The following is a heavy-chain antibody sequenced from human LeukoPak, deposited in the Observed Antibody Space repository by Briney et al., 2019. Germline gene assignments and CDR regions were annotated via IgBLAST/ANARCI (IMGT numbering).Heavy chain of an antibody. V-gene: IGHV1-18*01. D-gene: IGHD2-2*01. Sequence: GASVKVSCKASGYTFTSYGISWVRQAPGQGLEWMGWISAYNGNTNYAQKLQGRVTMTTDTSTSTAYMELRSLRSDDTAVYYCARAYCSSTSCSFYYYYYYMDVWGKGTTVTVSS. CDR2: ISAYNGNT. CDR3: ARAYCSSTSCSFYYYYYYMDV. CDR1: GYTFTSYG. J-gene: IGHJ6*03.